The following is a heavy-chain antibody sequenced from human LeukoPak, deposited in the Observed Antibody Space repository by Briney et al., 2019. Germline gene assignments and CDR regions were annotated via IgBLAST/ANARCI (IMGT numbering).Heavy chain of an antibody. CDR1: GFTFSSYG. D-gene: IGHD2-15*01. Sequence: GGSLRLSCAASGFTFSSYGMHWVRQAPGKGLEWVAVISCDGSNKYYADSVKGRFTISRDNSKNTLYLQMNSLRAEDTAVYYCAKDGGAAVGDWGQGTLVTVSS. CDR3: AKDGGAAVGD. V-gene: IGHV3-30*18. CDR2: ISCDGSNK. J-gene: IGHJ4*02.